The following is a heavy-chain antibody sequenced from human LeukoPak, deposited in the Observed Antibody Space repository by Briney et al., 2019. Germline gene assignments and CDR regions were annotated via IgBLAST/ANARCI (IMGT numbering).Heavy chain of an antibody. CDR3: ARDLTIRRDFDL. J-gene: IGHJ2*01. D-gene: IGHD4/OR15-4a*01. V-gene: IGHV4-4*02. CDR2: IDHSGST. CDR1: GGSISSNW. Sequence: SGTLSLTCAVSGGSISSNWWSWVRQPPGKGLEWIGEIDHSGSTNYNPSLKSRVTISVDKSESQFSLKLSSVTAADTAVYSCARDLTIRRDFDLWGRGTLVTVSS.